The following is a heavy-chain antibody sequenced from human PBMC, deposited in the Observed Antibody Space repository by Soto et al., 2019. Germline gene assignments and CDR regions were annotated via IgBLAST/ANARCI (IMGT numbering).Heavy chain of an antibody. CDR3: AHSTFERFGVSVYFDY. CDR2: IYWDDDK. V-gene: IGHV2-5*02. Sequence: QITLKESGPTLVKPTQTLTLTCTFSGFSLSTSGVGVGWIRQPPGKALEWLALIYWDDDKRYSPSLKSRLTIPKDTSKNQVVLTMTNMDPVDTATYYCAHSTFERFGVSVYFDYWGQGTLVTVSS. CDR1: GFSLSTSGVG. J-gene: IGHJ4*02. D-gene: IGHD3-10*01.